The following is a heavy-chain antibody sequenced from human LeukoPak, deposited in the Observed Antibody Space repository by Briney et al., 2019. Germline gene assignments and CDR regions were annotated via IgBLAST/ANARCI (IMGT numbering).Heavy chain of an antibody. CDR3: AKDYGGYFDWLSSAFDI. Sequence: GGSLRLSCAASGFTFSSYAMSWVRQAPGKGLEWVSAISGSGGSTYYADSVKGRFTISRDNSKNTLYLQMNSLRAEDTAVYYCAKDYGGYFDWLSSAFDIWGQGTIVTVSS. CDR1: GFTFSSYA. D-gene: IGHD3-9*01. J-gene: IGHJ3*02. V-gene: IGHV3-23*01. CDR2: ISGSGGST.